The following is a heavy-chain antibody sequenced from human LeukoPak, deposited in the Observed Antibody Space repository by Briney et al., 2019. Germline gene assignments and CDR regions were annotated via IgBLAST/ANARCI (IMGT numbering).Heavy chain of an antibody. CDR1: GFPFSSYS. CDR2: ITASGSTI. Sequence: GGSLRLSCAASGFPFSSYSMNWVRQAPGKGLEWVSYITASGSTIYYLDSVKGRFIVSRDNDMTSLFLQMDRPRAEDTAVYYCVRVKGTCFDFWGQGTLVTVS. V-gene: IGHV3-48*04. CDR3: VRVKGTCFDF. D-gene: IGHD1-1*01. J-gene: IGHJ4*02.